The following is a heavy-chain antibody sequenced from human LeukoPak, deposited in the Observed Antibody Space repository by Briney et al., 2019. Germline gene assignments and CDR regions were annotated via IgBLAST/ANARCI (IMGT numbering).Heavy chain of an antibody. Sequence: SETLSPTCTVSGGSISSYYWSWIRQPPGKGLEWIGYIYYSGSTNYNPSLKSRVTISVDTSKNQFSLKLSSVTAADTAVYYCARDSFGSIAARRYFDYWGQGTLVTVSS. D-gene: IGHD6-6*01. CDR3: ARDSFGSIAARRYFDY. CDR2: IYYSGST. CDR1: GGSISSYY. V-gene: IGHV4-59*01. J-gene: IGHJ4*02.